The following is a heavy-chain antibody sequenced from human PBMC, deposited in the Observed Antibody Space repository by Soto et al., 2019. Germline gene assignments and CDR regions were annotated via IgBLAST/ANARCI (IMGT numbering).Heavy chain of an antibody. CDR3: ARDSTGSSWFDY. J-gene: IGHJ5*01. CDR1: GFTFSTYS. V-gene: IGHV3-48*02. CDR2: ISSSSGTI. D-gene: IGHD6-13*01. Sequence: GGSLRLSCAASGFTFSTYSMNWVRHAPGKGPEWISYISSSSGTIHYADSVKGRFTISRDNGKNSLYLQMHSLRDEDTAVYYCARDSTGSSWFDYWGQGTLVTVSS.